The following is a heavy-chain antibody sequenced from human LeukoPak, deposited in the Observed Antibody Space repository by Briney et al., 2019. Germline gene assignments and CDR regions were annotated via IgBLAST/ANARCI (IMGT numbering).Heavy chain of an antibody. J-gene: IGHJ6*03. D-gene: IGHD3-3*01. V-gene: IGHV1-69*13. CDR2: IIPIFGTA. Sequence: ASVKVSCKASAGTFSSYAISWVRQPPGQGLEWMGGIIPIFGTANYAQKFQGRVTITADESTSTAYMELSSLRSEDTAVYYCARGVQGEWLSFSYYYMDVWGKGTTVTVSS. CDR3: ARGVQGEWLSFSYYYMDV. CDR1: AGTFSSYA.